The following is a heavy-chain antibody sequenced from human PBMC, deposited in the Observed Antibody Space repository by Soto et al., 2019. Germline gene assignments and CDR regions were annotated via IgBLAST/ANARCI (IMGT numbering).Heavy chain of an antibody. CDR1: GFTFSSYA. CDR3: AKKIGALSSIKGGHFDY. Sequence: EVQLLESGGGLVQPGGSLRLSCAASGFTFSSYAMSWVRQAPGKGLEWVSAISGSGGSTYYADSVKGRFTISRDNSKNTQYLQMNSLRAEDTAVYYCAKKIGALSSIKGGHFDYWGQGTLVTVSS. CDR2: ISGSGGST. V-gene: IGHV3-23*01. J-gene: IGHJ4*02. D-gene: IGHD3-16*01.